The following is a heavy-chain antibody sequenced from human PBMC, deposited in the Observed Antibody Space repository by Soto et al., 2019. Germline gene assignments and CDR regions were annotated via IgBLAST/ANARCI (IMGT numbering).Heavy chain of an antibody. CDR3: APFSRPPLGAFDI. V-gene: IGHV3-11*01. Sequence: QVQLEESGGGLVKPGGSLRLSCAASGFIFSDFYMSWIRQAPGKGLECVSYISSSGSIIYNADSIKGRFTVSRDNAKNSLYLHLNSLRAEDTAVYYCAPFSRPPLGAFDIWGQGTMVTVSS. CDR2: ISSSGSII. J-gene: IGHJ3*02. D-gene: IGHD3-3*02. CDR1: GFIFSDFY.